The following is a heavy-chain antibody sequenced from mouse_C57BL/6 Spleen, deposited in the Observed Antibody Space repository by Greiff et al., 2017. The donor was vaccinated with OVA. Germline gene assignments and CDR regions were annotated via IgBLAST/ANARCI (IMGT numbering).Heavy chain of an antibody. V-gene: IGHV1-62-2*01. Sequence: QVQLQQSGAELVKPGASVKLSCKASGYTFTEYTIHWVKQRSGQGLEWIGWVYPGSGSIKYNEKFKDKATLTADKSPSTVYMELSRLTSEDSAVYFCARHEEVDYFDYWGQGTTLTVSS. CDR3: ARHEEVDYFDY. CDR2: VYPGSGSI. D-gene: IGHD1-1*02. J-gene: IGHJ2*01. CDR1: GYTFTEYT.